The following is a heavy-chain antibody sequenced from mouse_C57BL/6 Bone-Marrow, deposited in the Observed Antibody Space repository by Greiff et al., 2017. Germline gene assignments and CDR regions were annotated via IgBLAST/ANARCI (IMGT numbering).Heavy chain of an antibody. Sequence: QVQLQQSGPELVKPGASVKISCKASGYSFTSYYIHWVKQRPGQGLAWIGWIYPGSGNTKYNEKFKGKATLTADTSSSTAYMQLSSLTSEDSAVYYCARDYGSSYGYAMDYWGQGTSVTVSS. CDR1: GYSFTSYY. J-gene: IGHJ4*01. V-gene: IGHV1-66*01. CDR3: ARDYGSSYGYAMDY. CDR2: IYPGSGNT. D-gene: IGHD1-1*01.